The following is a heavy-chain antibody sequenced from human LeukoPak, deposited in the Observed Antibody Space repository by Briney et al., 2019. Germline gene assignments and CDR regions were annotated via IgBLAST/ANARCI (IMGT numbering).Heavy chain of an antibody. V-gene: IGHV3-23*01. Sequence: GGSLRLSCAASGFTFSSYAMSWVRQAPGKGLEWVSAISGSGGSTYYADSVKGRFTISRDNSKSTLYLQMNSLRAEDTAVYYCARAGSSSWPVYWGQGTLVTVSS. CDR1: GFTFSSYA. CDR2: ISGSGGST. D-gene: IGHD6-13*01. CDR3: ARAGSSSWPVY. J-gene: IGHJ4*02.